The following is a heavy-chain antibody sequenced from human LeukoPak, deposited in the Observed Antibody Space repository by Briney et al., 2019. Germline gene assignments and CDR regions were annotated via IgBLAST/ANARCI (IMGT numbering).Heavy chain of an antibody. CDR3: ARGALLWFGAKMEYYFDS. V-gene: IGHV4-38-2*02. J-gene: IGHJ4*02. CDR2: IYQSGTT. CDR1: GYSISSGYY. D-gene: IGHD3-10*01. Sequence: SETLSLTCTVSGYSISSGYYWGWIRQPPGQGLEWIGNIYQSGTTYYNPSLRSRVTISLDTSKNQFSLRLSSVTAADTAVYYCARGALLWFGAKMEYYFDSWGQGTPLTVSS.